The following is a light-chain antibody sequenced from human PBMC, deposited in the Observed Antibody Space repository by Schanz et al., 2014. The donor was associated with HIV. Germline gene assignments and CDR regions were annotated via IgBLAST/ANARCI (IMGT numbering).Light chain of an antibody. Sequence: DIQMTQSPSSLSASVGDRVTISCRASQSISSHLNWYQQKPGKAPKLLIYAASTLRSGVPSRFSGSGSGTDFTLTISSLQPEDFASYYCQQSYKTPYTFGQGTKLEIK. CDR3: QQSYKTPYT. CDR2: AAS. V-gene: IGKV1-39*01. J-gene: IGKJ2*01. CDR1: QSISSH.